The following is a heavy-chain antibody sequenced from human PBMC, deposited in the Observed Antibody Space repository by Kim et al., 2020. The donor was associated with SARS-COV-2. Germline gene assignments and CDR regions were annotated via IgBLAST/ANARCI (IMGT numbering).Heavy chain of an antibody. D-gene: IGHD3-3*01. CDR1: GGPIRGSSYY. J-gene: IGHJ2*01. CDR2: IYYTGTT. Sequence: SETLSLTCTVSGGPIRGSSYYWAWIRQAPGKGLEWIGSIYYTGTTHHNPSLESRVTMSVDTSKNEVSLILNSVTAADTAVYYFAGPFWSAYYTRNWYFDL. CDR3: AGPFWSAYYTRNWYFDL. V-gene: IGHV4-39*01.